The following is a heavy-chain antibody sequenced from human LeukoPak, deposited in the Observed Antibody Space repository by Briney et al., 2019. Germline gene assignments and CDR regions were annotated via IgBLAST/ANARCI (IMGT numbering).Heavy chain of an antibody. CDR3: ARDGGYYGSALFDY. CDR2: IYYSGST. D-gene: IGHD3-10*01. Sequence: PSETLSLTCTVSGGSISSSSYYWGWIRQPPGKGLEWIGSIYYSGSTYYNPSLKSRVTISVDTSKNQFSLKLSSVTAADTAVYYCARDGGYYGSALFDYWGQGTLVTVSS. J-gene: IGHJ4*02. V-gene: IGHV4-39*07. CDR1: GGSISSSSYY.